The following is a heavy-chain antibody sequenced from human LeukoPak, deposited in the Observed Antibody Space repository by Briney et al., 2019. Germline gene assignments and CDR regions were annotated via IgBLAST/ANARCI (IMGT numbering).Heavy chain of an antibody. V-gene: IGHV4-59*01. D-gene: IGHD3-22*01. CDR2: IYYSGST. CDR3: ARGATYYYDSSGYYYSLKNAFDI. CDR1: GGSISSYY. J-gene: IGHJ3*02. Sequence: SETLSLTCTVSGGSISSYYWSWIRQPPGKGLEWIGYIYYSGSTNYNPSPKSRVTISVDTSKNQFSLKLSSVTAADTAVYYCARGATYYYDSSGYYYSLKNAFDIWGQGTMVTVSS.